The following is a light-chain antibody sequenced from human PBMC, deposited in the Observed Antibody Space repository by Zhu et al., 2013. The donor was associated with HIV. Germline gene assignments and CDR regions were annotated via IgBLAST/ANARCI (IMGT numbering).Light chain of an antibody. V-gene: IGKV1-27*01. CDR1: QGIRNY. Sequence: DIQMTQSPSSLSASVGDRVTITCRASQGIRNYLAWYQQKPGKVPKLLIYAASALQSGVPSRFSGSGSGTDFTLTISSLQPEDVATYYCQKCKSAPWTFGQGTKVEIK. J-gene: IGKJ1*01. CDR2: AAS. CDR3: QKCKSAPWT.